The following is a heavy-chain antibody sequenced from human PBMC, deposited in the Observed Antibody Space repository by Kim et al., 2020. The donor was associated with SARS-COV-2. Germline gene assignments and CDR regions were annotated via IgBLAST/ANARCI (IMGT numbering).Heavy chain of an antibody. CDR3: ARTPQGVPAAIWGNWFDP. V-gene: IGHV7-4-1*02. CDR1: GYTFTSYA. CDR2: INTNTGNP. D-gene: IGHD2-2*02. J-gene: IGHJ5*02. Sequence: ASVKVSCKASGYTFTSYAMNWVRQAPGQGLEWMGWINTNTGNPTYAQGFTGRFVFSLDTSVSTAYLQISSLKAEDTAVYYCARTPQGVPAAIWGNWFDPWGQGTLVTVSS.